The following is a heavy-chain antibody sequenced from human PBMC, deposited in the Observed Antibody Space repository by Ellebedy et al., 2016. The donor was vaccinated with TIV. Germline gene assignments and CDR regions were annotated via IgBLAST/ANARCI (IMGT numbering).Heavy chain of an antibody. CDR1: GFTVSSNY. CDR2: IYSGGST. V-gene: IGHV3-66*04. CDR3: ARHCSGGSCSHHAFDI. D-gene: IGHD2-15*01. J-gene: IGHJ3*02. Sequence: PGGSLRLSCAASGFTVSSNYMSWVRQAPGKGLEWVTVIYSGGSTYYADSVKGRFTMSRDNSKNTLYLQMNSLRAEDTAVYYCARHCSGGSCSHHAFDIWGQGTMVTVS.